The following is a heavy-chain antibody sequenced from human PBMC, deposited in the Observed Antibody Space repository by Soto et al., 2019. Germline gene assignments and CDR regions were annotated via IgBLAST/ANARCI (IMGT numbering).Heavy chain of an antibody. Sequence: GGSLRLSCAASGFTFRSYEMNWVRQAPGKGLEWVAVISYDGSNKYYADSVKGRFTISRDNSKNTLYLQMNSLRAEDTAVYYCAKDKTWIQLWAFDYWGQGTLVTVS. CDR3: AKDKTWIQLWAFDY. CDR1: GFTFRSYE. J-gene: IGHJ4*02. D-gene: IGHD5-18*01. CDR2: ISYDGSNK. V-gene: IGHV3-30*18.